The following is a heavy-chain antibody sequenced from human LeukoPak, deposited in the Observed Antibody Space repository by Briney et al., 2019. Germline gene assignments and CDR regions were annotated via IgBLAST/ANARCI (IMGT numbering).Heavy chain of an antibody. CDR1: GFTFDDYA. CDR3: AKGNECLRLRYFDY. CDR2: ISGDGGST. J-gene: IGHJ4*02. D-gene: IGHD5-12*01. Sequence: GGSLRLACAASGFTFDDYAMHWVRQAPGKGLEWVSLISGDGGSTYYADSVKGRFTISRDNSKNSLYLQMNSLRTEDTALYYCAKGNECLRLRYFDYWGQGTLVTVSS. V-gene: IGHV3-43*02.